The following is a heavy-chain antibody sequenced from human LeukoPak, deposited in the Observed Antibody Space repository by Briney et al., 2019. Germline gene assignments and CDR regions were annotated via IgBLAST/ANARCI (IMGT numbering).Heavy chain of an antibody. V-gene: IGHV3-15*01. CDR1: GFTFINAY. D-gene: IGHD1-7*01. CDR3: TTDRGRTELPLFAS. Sequence: GGSLRLSCATSGFTFINAYMGWARQAPGKGLEWVGRIKSKTDGGTTDNAAPVKGRFTISRDDSKSTLYLQMSSLKTEDTAVHYCTTDRGRTELPLFASWGQGTLVTVSS. CDR2: IKSKTDGGTT. J-gene: IGHJ5*01.